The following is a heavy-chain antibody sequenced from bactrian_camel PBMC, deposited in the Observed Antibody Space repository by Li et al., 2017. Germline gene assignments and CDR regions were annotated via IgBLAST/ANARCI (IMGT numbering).Heavy chain of an antibody. V-gene: IGHV3S1*01. D-gene: IGHD3*01. CDR2: IYTGGGDG. Sequence: VQLVESGGGSVQAGGSLRLTCTYTRRPNYVTWFRQGPGNGREGVAGIYTGGGDGYYADAVKGRFTISRDNAKNTLYLQMNTLKPEDTAMYYCTKDRSYGTRNWVQSTRGQGTQVTVS. CDR1: YTRRPNY. J-gene: IGHJ4*01. CDR3: TKDRSYGTRNWVQST.